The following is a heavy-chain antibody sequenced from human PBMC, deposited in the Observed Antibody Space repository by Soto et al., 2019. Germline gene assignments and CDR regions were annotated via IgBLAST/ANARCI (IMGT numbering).Heavy chain of an antibody. D-gene: IGHD3-3*01. J-gene: IGHJ6*04. CDR3: AVLFSYYDLGSGPPFRSMDV. CDR1: RYTYNGYS. V-gene: IGHV1-2*04. Sequence: GASVEVSCKASRYTYNGYSLYWLRQSPGKGLEWMGWINPNSGGTNYAQKFQGWVTMTRDTSISTAYMELSRLRSDDTAVYYCAVLFSYYDLGSGPPFRSMDVWGKGPPVTVS. CDR2: INPNSGGT.